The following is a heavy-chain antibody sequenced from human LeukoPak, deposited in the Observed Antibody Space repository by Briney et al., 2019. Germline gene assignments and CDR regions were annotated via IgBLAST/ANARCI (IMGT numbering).Heavy chain of an antibody. V-gene: IGHV3-30-3*01. CDR1: GFTFSSYV. CDR2: ISYDGSNK. CDR3: ARGSYYDFWSGYYGADVAEN. J-gene: IGHJ4*02. Sequence: GGSLRLSCAASGFTFSSYVMHWVRQAPGKGLEWVAAISYDGSNKYYADSVKGRFTISRDNSKNTLYLQMNSLRAEDSAVYYCARGSYYDFWSGYYGADVAENWGQGTLVTVSS. D-gene: IGHD3-3*01.